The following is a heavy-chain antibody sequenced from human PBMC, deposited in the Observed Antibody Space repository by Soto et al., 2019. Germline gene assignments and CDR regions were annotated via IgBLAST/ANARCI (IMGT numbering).Heavy chain of an antibody. V-gene: IGHV3-7*01. J-gene: IGHJ6*02. CDR3: ARGGGKYYDTGGGGRMDV. D-gene: IGHD3-22*01. CDR1: GFTLSTYW. Sequence: EVQLVESGGGLVQPGGSLRLSCVASGFTLSTYWMNWVRQAPGKGLEWVANIKQDESEKYYVDSVKGRFTISRDNAKNSLYLQMNSLRAEDTAVYYCARGGGKYYDTGGGGRMDVWGQGTTVTVSS. CDR2: IKQDESEK.